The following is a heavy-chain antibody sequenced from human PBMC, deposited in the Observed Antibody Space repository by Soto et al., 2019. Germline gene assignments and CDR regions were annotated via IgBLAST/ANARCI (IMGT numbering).Heavy chain of an antibody. Sequence: SETLSLTCTVSGGSISSGDYYWSWIRQPPGKGLEWIGYIYYSGSTYYNPSLKSRVTISVDTSKNQFSLKLSSVTAADTAVYYCARVRYRMLWLDPWGQGTLVTVSS. CDR1: GGSISSGDYY. CDR2: IYYSGST. CDR3: ARVRYRMLWLDP. V-gene: IGHV4-30-4*01. D-gene: IGHD2-15*01. J-gene: IGHJ5*02.